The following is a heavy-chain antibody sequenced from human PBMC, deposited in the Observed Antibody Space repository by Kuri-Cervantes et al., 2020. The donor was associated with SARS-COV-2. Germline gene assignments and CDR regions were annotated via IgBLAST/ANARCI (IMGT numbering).Heavy chain of an antibody. J-gene: IGHJ3*02. D-gene: IGHD3-9*01. CDR3: ARGGAARGVLRFFDWFEAFET. CDR2: INPNTGGT. CDR1: GYTFTGYY. Sequence: ASVKVSCKASGYTFTGYYMHWVRQAPGQGLEWMGWINPNTGGTNYAQKFQGWVTMTRDTSFSPVYMELNRLRSDDTGVYYCARGGAARGVLRFFDWFEAFETWGQGTMVTVSS. V-gene: IGHV1-2*04.